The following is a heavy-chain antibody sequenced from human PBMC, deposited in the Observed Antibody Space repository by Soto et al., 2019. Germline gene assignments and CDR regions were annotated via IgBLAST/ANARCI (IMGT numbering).Heavy chain of an antibody. D-gene: IGHD3-22*01. V-gene: IGHV4-59*01. CDR1: GGSISSYY. J-gene: IGHJ4*01. CDR2: IYYSGST. Sequence: SETLSLTCAVSGGSISSYYWSWIRQPPGKGLEWIGDIYYSGSTNYNPSLKSRVTISVDTSKNQFSLKLSSVTAADTAVYYCARAYESFDDVASIRPGYSLDYWGHGTLVTVAS. CDR3: ARAYESFDDVASIRPGYSLDY.